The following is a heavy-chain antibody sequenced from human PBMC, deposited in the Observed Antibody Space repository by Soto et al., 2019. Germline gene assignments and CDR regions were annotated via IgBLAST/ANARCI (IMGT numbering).Heavy chain of an antibody. CDR3: ARAMANYFDY. CDR2: IRDSGRT. Sequence: QVQLQESGPGLVKPSQTLSVTCTVSGGSVSSDDYSWSWIRQHPGKGLEWIGYIRDSGRTYYNPSLEGRLTISVDTSKNQFSLRLRSVTAADTAVYYCARAMANYFDYWGQGTLVTASS. CDR1: GGSVSSDDYS. D-gene: IGHD2-8*01. V-gene: IGHV4-31*03. J-gene: IGHJ4*02.